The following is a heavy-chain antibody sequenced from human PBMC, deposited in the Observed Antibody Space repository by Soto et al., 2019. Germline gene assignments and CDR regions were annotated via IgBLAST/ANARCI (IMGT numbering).Heavy chain of an antibody. CDR2: IHYSGST. CDR1: GGSISSSSYY. J-gene: IGHJ6*03. V-gene: IGHV4-39*01. Sequence: PSETLSLTCTVSGGSISSSSYYWGWIRQPPGKRLEWIGSIHYSGSTYYNPSLKSLVTISVDTSKNQFSLKLSFVTVAGTSVYFCARGGRLVTFDYYYYMVVWGKGTTVTVSS. D-gene: IGHD3-9*01. CDR3: ARGGRLVTFDYYYYMVV.